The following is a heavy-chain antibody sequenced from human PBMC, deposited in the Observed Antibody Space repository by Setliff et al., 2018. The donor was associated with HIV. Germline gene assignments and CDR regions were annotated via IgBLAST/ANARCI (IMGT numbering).Heavy chain of an antibody. D-gene: IGHD6-6*01. CDR2: IYYSGTT. CDR1: GGSISNQY. J-gene: IGHJ4*02. V-gene: IGHV4-59*11. Sequence: SETLSLTCSVSGGSISNQYWSWIRQPQGKGLEWIGYIYYSGTTHYNPSLKSRVAMSVDTSKNQFSLDLTSVTPADTAVYYCARLRVSSSSQTFDHWGQGILVTVS. CDR3: ARLRVSSSSQTFDH.